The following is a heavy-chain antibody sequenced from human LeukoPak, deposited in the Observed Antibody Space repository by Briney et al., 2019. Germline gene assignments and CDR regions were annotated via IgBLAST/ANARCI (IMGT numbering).Heavy chain of an antibody. CDR2: STPSRDGT. CDR3: AREADGFKRFDY. J-gene: IGHJ4*02. V-gene: IGHV1-46*01. Sequence: ASVKVSCKSSGYTFTTYFMHWVRQAPGQGLELMGLSTPSRDGTSYAQKFRGRITMTRDASTTTLYMELTSLTSEDTAVSYCAREADGFKRFDYWGQGSLVTVSS. D-gene: IGHD2-2*03. CDR1: GYTFTTYF.